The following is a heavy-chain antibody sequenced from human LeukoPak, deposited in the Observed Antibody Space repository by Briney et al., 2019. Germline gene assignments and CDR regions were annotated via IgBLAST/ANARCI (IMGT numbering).Heavy chain of an antibody. V-gene: IGHV3-73*01. CDR2: IRSKANSYAT. J-gene: IGHJ6*02. CDR3: TRPSLDYYYGMDV. Sequence: GGSLRLSCAASGFTFSGSAMHWVRQASGKGLEWVVRIRSKANSYATAYAASVKGRFTISRDDSKNTAYLQMNSLKTEDTAVYYCTRPSLDYYYGMDVWGQGTTVTVSS. CDR1: GFTFSGSA.